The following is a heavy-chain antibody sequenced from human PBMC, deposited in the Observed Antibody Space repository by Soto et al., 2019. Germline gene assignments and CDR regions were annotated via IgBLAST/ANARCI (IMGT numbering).Heavy chain of an antibody. CDR3: ARHAGQGYDAFEI. CDR2: IYYSGST. V-gene: IGHV4-59*08. D-gene: IGHD3-22*01. J-gene: IGHJ3*02. Sequence: SEPLSLTSTVSGGSISSYYWSWIRQPPGKGLEWIGYIYYSGSTNYNPSLKSRVTISVDTSKNHFSLKRSSVTAAATAVYYCARHAGQGYDAFEIWGQGTMVTVSS. CDR1: GGSISSYY.